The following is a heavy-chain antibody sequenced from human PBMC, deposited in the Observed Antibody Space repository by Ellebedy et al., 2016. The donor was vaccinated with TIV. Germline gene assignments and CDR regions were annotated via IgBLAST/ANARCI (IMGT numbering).Heavy chain of an antibody. D-gene: IGHD4-23*01. J-gene: IGHJ4*02. CDR3: TSWGDYGGNRHLDY. Sequence: SETLSLXXTVSGGSISSYFWSWIRQPPEKGLEWIGHFYYTGSTNYNPSLKSRVTISGDKSNNQFSLELSSVTAADTAVYYCTSWGDYGGNRHLDYWGQGTPVTVAS. CDR2: FYYTGST. V-gene: IGHV4-59*01. CDR1: GGSISSYF.